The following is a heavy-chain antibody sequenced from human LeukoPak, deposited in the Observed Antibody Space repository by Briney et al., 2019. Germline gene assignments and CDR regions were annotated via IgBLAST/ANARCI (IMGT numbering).Heavy chain of an antibody. CDR1: GFTFSSYE. CDR2: ISSSGSTI. D-gene: IGHD1-26*01. V-gene: IGHV3-48*03. Sequence: GGSLRLSCAASGFTFSSYEMNWVRQAPGKGLEWVSYISSSGSTIYYADSVKGRFTISRDNAKNSLYLQMNSLRAEDTAVYYCARDSVSGWELPKLDYWGQGTLVTVSS. CDR3: ARDSVSGWELPKLDY. J-gene: IGHJ4*02.